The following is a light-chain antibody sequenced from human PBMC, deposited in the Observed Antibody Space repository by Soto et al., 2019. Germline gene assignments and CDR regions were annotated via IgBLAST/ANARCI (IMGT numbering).Light chain of an antibody. CDR1: SSDVGANNY. V-gene: IGLV2-8*01. CDR2: EVT. J-gene: IGLJ1*01. CDR3: SSYEGTNRV. Sequence: QSALTQPPSASGSPGQSVTISCTGTSSDVGANNYVSWYQQNPGKAPKLMIYEVTKRPSGVPDRFSGSKSGNTAALTVSGLQAEDEADYYCSSYEGTNRVFGTGTKLTVL.